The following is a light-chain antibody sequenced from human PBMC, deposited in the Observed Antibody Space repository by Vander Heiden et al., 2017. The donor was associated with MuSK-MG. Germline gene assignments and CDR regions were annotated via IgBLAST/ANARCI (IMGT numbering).Light chain of an antibody. V-gene: IGKV3-20*01. J-gene: IGKJ4*01. Sequence: EVVLTQSPGTLSLSPGERATLSCRASQSVNSTYLAWYQQKPGQAPRLLIYSASSRATGVPDRFSGSGSGTDFTLTISRLEPEDFAVYYCQQDGNSLTFGGGTKVEIK. CDR2: SAS. CDR3: QQDGNSLT. CDR1: QSVNSTY.